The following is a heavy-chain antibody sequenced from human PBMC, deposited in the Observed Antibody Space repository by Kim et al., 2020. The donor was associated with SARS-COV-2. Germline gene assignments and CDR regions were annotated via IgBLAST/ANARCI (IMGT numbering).Heavy chain of an antibody. CDR3: ARENLSPGAGTMVYYGMDV. Sequence: GRFTSSRDNSKNTLYLQMNSLRAEDTAVYYCARENLSPGAGTMVYYGMDVWGQGTTVTVSS. J-gene: IGHJ6*02. D-gene: IGHD1-7*01. V-gene: IGHV3-30*07.